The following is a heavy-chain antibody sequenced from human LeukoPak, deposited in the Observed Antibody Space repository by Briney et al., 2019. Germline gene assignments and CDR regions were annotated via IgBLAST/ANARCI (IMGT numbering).Heavy chain of an antibody. CDR3: AKDLLRYFWD. CDR1: GFTFSSYA. D-gene: IGHD3-9*01. Sequence: PGGSLRLSCAASGFTFSSYAMHWVRQAPGKGLEWVAVISYDGSNKYYADSVKGRFTISRDNSKNTLYLQMNSLRAEDTAVYYCAKDLLRYFWDWGQGTLVTVSS. J-gene: IGHJ4*02. CDR2: ISYDGSNK. V-gene: IGHV3-30*04.